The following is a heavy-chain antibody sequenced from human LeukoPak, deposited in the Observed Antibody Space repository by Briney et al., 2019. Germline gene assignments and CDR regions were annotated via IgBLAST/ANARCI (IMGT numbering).Heavy chain of an antibody. V-gene: IGHV3-73*01. Sequence: GGSLRLSYAASGFTFSGSAMHWVRQASGKGLEWVGRIRSKANSYATAYAASVKGRFTISRDDSKNTAYLQMNSLKTEDTAVYYCNRRDAVVLVVPNDYWVQGTLVTVSS. D-gene: IGHD2-8*02. CDR2: IRSKANSYAT. CDR3: NRRDAVVLVVPNDY. J-gene: IGHJ4*02. CDR1: GFTFSGSA.